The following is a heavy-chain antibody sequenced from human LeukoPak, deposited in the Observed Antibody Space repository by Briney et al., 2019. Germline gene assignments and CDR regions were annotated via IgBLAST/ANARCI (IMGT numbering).Heavy chain of an antibody. V-gene: IGHV4-59*01. Sequence: SETLSLTCTVSGGSISNYYWNWIRQPPGKGLEWIGHIQNSGTSNYNPSLKSRVTTSVDPSKNQFSLKLTSGTAADTAVYYCARSSGPEWPLSYWGQGTLVAVSS. CDR3: ARSSGPEWPLSY. J-gene: IGHJ4*02. CDR1: GGSISNYY. D-gene: IGHD3-3*01. CDR2: IQNSGTS.